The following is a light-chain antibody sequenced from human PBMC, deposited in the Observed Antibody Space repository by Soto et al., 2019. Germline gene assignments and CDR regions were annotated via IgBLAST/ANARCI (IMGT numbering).Light chain of an antibody. CDR1: QYVSSF. V-gene: IGKV3-11*01. J-gene: IGKJ1*01. CDR3: QQRYNWPPT. Sequence: EIVLTQSPATLSLSPGERATLSCRASQYVSSFLAWYQQKAGQAPRLLIYDASHRATGIPARFSGSGSGTDFTLTINSLEPEDFALYYCQQRYNWPPTFGQGIKVDI. CDR2: DAS.